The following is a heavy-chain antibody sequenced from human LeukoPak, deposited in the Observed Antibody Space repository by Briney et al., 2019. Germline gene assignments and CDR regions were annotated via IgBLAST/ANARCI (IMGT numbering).Heavy chain of an antibody. CDR1: GGSFSGYY. J-gene: IGHJ6*03. Sequence: SETLSLTCAVYGGSFSGYYWSWIRQPPGKGLEWIGEINHSGSTNYNPSLKSRVTISVDTSKNQFSLKLSSVTAADTAVYYCARRGLRYDILTGWNYMDVWGKGTTVTISS. D-gene: IGHD3-9*01. V-gene: IGHV4-34*01. CDR2: INHSGST. CDR3: ARRGLRYDILTGWNYMDV.